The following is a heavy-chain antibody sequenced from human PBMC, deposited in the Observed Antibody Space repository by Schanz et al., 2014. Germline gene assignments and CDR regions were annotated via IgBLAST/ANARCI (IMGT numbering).Heavy chain of an antibody. CDR1: GFGFSSYS. D-gene: IGHD3-10*01. CDR3: ARGGFGEVSYFDY. CDR2: ISSSSSTI. J-gene: IGHJ4*02. V-gene: IGHV3-48*01. Sequence: EVQLVESGGGLIQPGGSLRLSCAASGFGFSSYSMNWVRQAPGKGLEWVSYISSSSSTIYHADSVKGRFTISRDNSKNTLYLQMNSLRPEDTAVYYCARGGFGEVSYFDYWGQGTLVTVSS.